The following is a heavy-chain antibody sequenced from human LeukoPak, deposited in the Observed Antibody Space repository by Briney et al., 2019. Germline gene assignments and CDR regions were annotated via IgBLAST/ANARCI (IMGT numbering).Heavy chain of an antibody. CDR2: ISGSGGST. CDR1: GFTFSSYA. V-gene: IGHV3-23*01. CDR3: ARDSRGLRIFDY. Sequence: GGSLRLSCAASGFTFSSYAMSWVRQAPGKGLEWVSAISGSGGSTYYADSVKGRFTISRDNSKNTLYLQMNSLRAEDTAVYYCARDSRGLRIFDYWGQGTLVTVSS. J-gene: IGHJ4*02. D-gene: IGHD5-12*01.